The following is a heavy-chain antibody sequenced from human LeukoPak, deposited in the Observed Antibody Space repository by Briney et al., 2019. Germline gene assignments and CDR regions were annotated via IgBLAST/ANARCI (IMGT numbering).Heavy chain of an antibody. Sequence: GGSLRLSCAASGFTFSSYEMNWVRQAPGKGLEWVSYISSSGSTIYYADSVKGRFTISRDNAKNSLYLQMSSLRAEDTAVYYCARDPQKVVPAAMEGWFDPWGQGTLVTVSS. CDR2: ISSSGSTI. CDR1: GFTFSSYE. D-gene: IGHD2-2*01. J-gene: IGHJ5*02. CDR3: ARDPQKVVPAAMEGWFDP. V-gene: IGHV3-48*03.